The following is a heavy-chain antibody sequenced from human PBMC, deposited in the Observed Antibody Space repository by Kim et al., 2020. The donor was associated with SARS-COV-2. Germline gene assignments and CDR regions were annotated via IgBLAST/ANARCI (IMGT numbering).Heavy chain of an antibody. D-gene: IGHD3-22*01. V-gene: IGHV3-11*01. CDR3: ARESGYYYGY. CDR2: TI. Sequence: TIYYADSVKGRFTISRDNAKNSLYLQMSSLRAEDTAVYYCARESGYYYGYWGQGTLVTVSS. J-gene: IGHJ4*02.